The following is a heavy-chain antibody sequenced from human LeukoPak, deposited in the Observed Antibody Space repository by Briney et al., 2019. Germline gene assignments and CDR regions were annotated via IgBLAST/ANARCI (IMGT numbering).Heavy chain of an antibody. V-gene: IGHV3-23*01. CDR3: AKDPDDDGAFDI. Sequence: GGSLRLSCAASGFTFSSYAMSWVRQAPGKGLEWVSAISGRGGSTYYADSVKGRFTISRDNSKNTLYLQMNSLRAEDTAVYYCAKDPDDDGAFDIWGQGTMVTVSS. CDR1: GFTFSSYA. D-gene: IGHD1-1*01. CDR2: ISGRGGST. J-gene: IGHJ3*02.